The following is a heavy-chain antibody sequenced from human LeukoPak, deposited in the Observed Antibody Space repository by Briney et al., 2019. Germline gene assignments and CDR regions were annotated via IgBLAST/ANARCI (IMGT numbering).Heavy chain of an antibody. D-gene: IGHD5-12*01. Sequence: PSGTLSLTCAVSGGSISSNNWWSWVRQPPGKGLEWIGEIYHHGATNYNPSLKSRVTLSVDKSKNQFSLELSSATAADTAVYYCARGPSVAAHLDYWGQGTLVTVSS. CDR1: GGSISSNNW. V-gene: IGHV4-4*02. CDR2: IYHHGAT. CDR3: ARGPSVAAHLDY. J-gene: IGHJ4*02.